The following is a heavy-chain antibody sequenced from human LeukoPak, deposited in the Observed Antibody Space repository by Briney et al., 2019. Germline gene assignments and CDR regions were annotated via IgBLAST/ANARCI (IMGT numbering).Heavy chain of an antibody. V-gene: IGHV1-2*02. D-gene: IGHD6-19*01. CDR3: AAEGGGGSGNHYYYYYMDV. CDR1: GYTFTGYY. Sequence: ASVKVSCKASGYTFTGYYMHWVRQARGQGLEWMGWINPNSGGTNYAQKFQGRVTMTRDMSISTAYMELSRLNSDDPAVYYLAAEGGGGSGNHYYYYYMDVWGKGTTVTVSS. CDR2: INPNSGGT. J-gene: IGHJ6*03.